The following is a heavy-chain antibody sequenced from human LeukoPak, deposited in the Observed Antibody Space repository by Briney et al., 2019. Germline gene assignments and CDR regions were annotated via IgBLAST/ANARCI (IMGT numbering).Heavy chain of an antibody. CDR1: GYTFTDYY. Sequence: ASVKASCKASGYTFTDYYLHWVRQAPGQGLEWMGWINPNSGGTNYAQKFQGRATMTRDTSISTAYMELSRLRSDDTAVYYCAREGPILGATHLVDYWGQGTLVTVSS. J-gene: IGHJ4*02. CDR3: AREGPILGATHLVDY. V-gene: IGHV1-2*02. CDR2: INPNSGGT. D-gene: IGHD1-26*01.